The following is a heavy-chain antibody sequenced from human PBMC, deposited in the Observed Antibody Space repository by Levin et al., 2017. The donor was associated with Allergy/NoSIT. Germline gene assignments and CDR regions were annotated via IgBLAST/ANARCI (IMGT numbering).Heavy chain of an antibody. CDR3: ARYSSGWGYFDY. V-gene: IGHV4-59*01. CDR2: IYYSGNT. Sequence: GSLRLSCTVSGGSISSYYWSWIRQPPGKGLEWIGYIYYSGNTNYNPSLKSRVTISVDTSKNQFSLKLSSVTAADTAVYYCARYSSGWGYFDYWGQGTLVTASS. D-gene: IGHD6-19*01. J-gene: IGHJ4*02. CDR1: GGSISSYY.